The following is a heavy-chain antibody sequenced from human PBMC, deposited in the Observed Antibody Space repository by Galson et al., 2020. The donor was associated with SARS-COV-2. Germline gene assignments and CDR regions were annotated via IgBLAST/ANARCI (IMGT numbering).Heavy chain of an antibody. D-gene: IGHD4-17*01. CDR1: GFIFSSYV. Sequence: GRSLRLSCAADGFIFSSYVMVWDRQPQGRGLEWVSGISSSDVKTYYTESAKGRFTISRDNSQNTLYLQMNSLGPEDTAVYYCTKGPDYEVLCNWFHPWGQGTLVTVSA. J-gene: IGHJ5*02. CDR3: TKGPDYEVLCNWFHP. V-gene: IGHV3-23*01. CDR2: ISSSDVKT.